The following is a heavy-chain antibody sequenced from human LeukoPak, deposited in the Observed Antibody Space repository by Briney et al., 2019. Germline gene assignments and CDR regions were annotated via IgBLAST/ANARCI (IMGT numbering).Heavy chain of an antibody. CDR1: GFTFSTYG. CDR3: ARVGGSGSYSYYGMDV. J-gene: IGHJ6*02. Sequence: PGGSLRLSCAASGFTFSTYGMHWVRQAPGKGLEWVAVVSYDESSIYYADSVKGRFTISRDNAKNSLYLQMNSLRAEDTAVYYCARVGGSGSYSYYGMDVWGQGTTVTVSS. D-gene: IGHD3-10*01. CDR2: VSYDESSI. V-gene: IGHV3-30*03.